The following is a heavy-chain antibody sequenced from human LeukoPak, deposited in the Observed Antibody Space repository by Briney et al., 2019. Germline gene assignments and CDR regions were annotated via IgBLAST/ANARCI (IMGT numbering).Heavy chain of an antibody. Sequence: PGGSLRLSCAASGFTFSSYSMNWVRQAPRKGLEWVSYISSSSSTIYYADSVKGRFTISRDNAKNSLYPQMNSLRDEDTAVYYCARDIGSAVGYWGQGTLVTVSS. J-gene: IGHJ4*02. D-gene: IGHD3-10*01. CDR2: ISSSSSTI. V-gene: IGHV3-48*02. CDR3: ARDIGSAVGY. CDR1: GFTFSSYS.